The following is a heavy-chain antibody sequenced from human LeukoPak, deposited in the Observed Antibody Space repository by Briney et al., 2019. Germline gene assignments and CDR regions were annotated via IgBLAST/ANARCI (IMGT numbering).Heavy chain of an antibody. D-gene: IGHD5-18*01. Sequence: SVKVSCKASGGTFSSYAISWVRQAPGQGLEWMGGIITIFGTANYAQKFQGRVTITTDESTSTAYMELSSLRSEDTAVYYCARDRGYSYGLDYWGQGTLVTVSS. CDR2: IITIFGTA. J-gene: IGHJ4*02. CDR3: ARDRGYSYGLDY. CDR1: GGTFSSYA. V-gene: IGHV1-69*05.